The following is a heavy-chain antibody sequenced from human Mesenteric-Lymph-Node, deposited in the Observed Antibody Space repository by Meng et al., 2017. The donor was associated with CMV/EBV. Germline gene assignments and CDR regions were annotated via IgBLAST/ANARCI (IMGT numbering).Heavy chain of an antibody. CDR1: GYTFTSYY. V-gene: IGHV3-30*04. Sequence: SCKASGYTFTSYYMHWVRQAPGEGLEWVAVMSDAGFTIIYADSVKGRFTISRDNSKNMLHLQMNSLRPEDTAVYYCARDSDILTGYSNWFDPWGQGTLVTVSS. J-gene: IGHJ5*02. CDR3: ARDSDILTGYSNWFDP. CDR2: MSDAGFTI. D-gene: IGHD3-9*01.